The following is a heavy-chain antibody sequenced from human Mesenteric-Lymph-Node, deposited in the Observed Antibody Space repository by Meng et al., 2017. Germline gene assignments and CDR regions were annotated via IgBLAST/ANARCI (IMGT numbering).Heavy chain of an antibody. CDR2: ISSSSTSI. D-gene: IGHD1-1*01. CDR3: ARAEPGTPLKKYAFDI. Sequence: GESLKISCAASGFSFSSYSMSWVRQAPGKGLEWVSSISSSSTSIFSAASVKGRFTIYRDNAKTSLYLQMYGLRAEDTAVYFCARAEPGTPLKKYAFDIWVQGTMVTVSS. CDR1: GFSFSSYS. J-gene: IGHJ3*02. V-gene: IGHV3-21*01.